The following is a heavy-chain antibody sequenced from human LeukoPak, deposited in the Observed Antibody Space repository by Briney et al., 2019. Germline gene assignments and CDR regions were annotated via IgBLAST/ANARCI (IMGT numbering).Heavy chain of an antibody. Sequence: GGALKVSCKAASDTSTSCGIIWGGHAPGQGREGMGSIIGYNGNTNYSQKLVGGGTMITDTSTSKALMVQRSCRSADTAVYYCERDFAILGVHRNYWGQGTLVTVSS. CDR2: IIGYNGNT. CDR3: ERDFAILGVHRNY. CDR1: SDTSTSCG. J-gene: IGHJ4*02. V-gene: IGHV1-18*01. D-gene: IGHD3-3*01.